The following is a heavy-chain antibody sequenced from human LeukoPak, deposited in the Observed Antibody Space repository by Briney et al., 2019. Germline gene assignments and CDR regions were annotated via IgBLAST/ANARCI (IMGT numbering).Heavy chain of an antibody. CDR1: GYTFTSYA. V-gene: IGHV1-3*01. Sequence: ASVKVSCKASGYTFTSYAMHWVRQAPGQRLEWMGWINAGNGNTKYSQKFQGRVTITADESTSTAYMELSSLRSEDTAVYYCARENYYDSSGYYRTNTPYYYYGMDVWGQGTTVTVSS. CDR2: INAGNGNT. D-gene: IGHD3-22*01. CDR3: ARENYYDSSGYYRTNTPYYYYGMDV. J-gene: IGHJ6*02.